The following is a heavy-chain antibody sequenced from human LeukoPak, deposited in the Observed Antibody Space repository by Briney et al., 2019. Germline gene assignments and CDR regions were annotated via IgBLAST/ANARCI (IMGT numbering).Heavy chain of an antibody. CDR2: ISYDGSNK. J-gene: IGHJ4*02. Sequence: QAGGSLRLSCAASGFTFSSYGMHWVRQAPGKGLEWVAVISYDGSNKYYADSVKGRFTISRDNSKNTLYLQMNSLKTEDTAVYYCTTGYDFWKLYFDYWGQGTLVTVSS. CDR3: TTGYDFWKLYFDY. CDR1: GFTFSSYG. V-gene: IGHV3-30*03. D-gene: IGHD3-3*01.